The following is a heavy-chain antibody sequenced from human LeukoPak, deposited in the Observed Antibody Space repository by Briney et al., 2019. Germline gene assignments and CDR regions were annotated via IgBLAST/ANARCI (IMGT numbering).Heavy chain of an antibody. CDR3: ARLTAGVVVAAHHVVEAKLYHYFDY. V-gene: IGHV1-18*01. Sequence: ASVKVSCKASGYTFTSYGISWVRQAPGQGLEWMGWISAYNGNTNYAQKLQGRVTMTTDTSTSTGYMELRSLRSDDTAVYYCARLTAGVVVAAHHVVEAKLYHYFDYWGQGTLVTVSS. CDR2: ISAYNGNT. D-gene: IGHD2-15*01. J-gene: IGHJ4*02. CDR1: GYTFTSYG.